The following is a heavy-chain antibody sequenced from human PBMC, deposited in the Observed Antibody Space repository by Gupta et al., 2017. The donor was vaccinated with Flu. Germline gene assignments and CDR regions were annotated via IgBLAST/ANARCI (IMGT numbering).Heavy chain of an antibody. V-gene: IGHV1-18*01. CDR2: ISGVTGQT. J-gene: IGHJ4*02. Sequence: KASGYTFNTHGIAWVRQAPGQGLEWMGWISGVTGQTIYAEKFQGRVTMTTDTSTNTAYMEVENLTSDDTAVYFCARDRSGYCNCDYWGQGTLVTVSS. CDR1: GYTFNTHG. D-gene: IGHD2-15*01. CDR3: ARDRSGYCNCDY.